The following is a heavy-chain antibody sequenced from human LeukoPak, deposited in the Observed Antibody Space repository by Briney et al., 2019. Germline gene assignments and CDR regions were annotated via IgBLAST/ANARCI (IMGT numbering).Heavy chain of an antibody. V-gene: IGHV5-51*01. CDR2: ICPGDSDT. CDR3: ARTRFCRSTSCYAFDY. Sequence: GESLKISCKGSGYSFTSYWIGWVRQMPGKGLEWMGIICPGDSDTRYSPSFQGQVTISADKSISTAYLQWSSLKASNTAMYYCARTRFCRSTSCYAFDYWGQGTLVTVSS. CDR1: GYSFTSYW. D-gene: IGHD2-2*01. J-gene: IGHJ4*02.